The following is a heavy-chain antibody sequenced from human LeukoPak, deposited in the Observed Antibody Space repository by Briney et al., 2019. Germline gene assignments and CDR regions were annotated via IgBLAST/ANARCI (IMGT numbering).Heavy chain of an antibody. V-gene: IGHV4-61*02. CDR2: VYTSGST. J-gene: IGHJ4*02. CDR3: ARSLEGEGYDADYFDY. CDR1: GGSIRSGSYS. D-gene: IGHD5-12*01. Sequence: SQTLSLTCTVSGGSIRSGSYSWSWIRQPAGKGLEWIGRVYTSGSTNYNPSLKSRVTISVDTSKNHFSLNLSSVTAADTAVYYCARSLEGEGYDADYFDYWGQGTLVTVSS.